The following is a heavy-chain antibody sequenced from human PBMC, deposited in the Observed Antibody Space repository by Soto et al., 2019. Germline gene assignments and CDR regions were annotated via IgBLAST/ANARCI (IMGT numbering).Heavy chain of an antibody. D-gene: IGHD4-17*01. V-gene: IGHV4-4*02. J-gene: IGHJ4*02. CDR1: GGSISSSNW. CDR3: AREAAYGDYVFGY. CDR2: IYHSGST. Sequence: PSETLSLTCAVSGGSISSSNWWSWVRQPPGKGLEWIGEIYHSGSTNHNPSLKSRVTISVDKSKNQFSLKLSSVTAADTAVYYCAREAAYGDYVFGYWGQGTLVTVSS.